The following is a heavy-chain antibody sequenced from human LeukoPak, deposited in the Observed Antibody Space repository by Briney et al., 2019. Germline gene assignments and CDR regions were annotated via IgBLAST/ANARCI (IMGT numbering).Heavy chain of an antibody. Sequence: SETLSLTCAVYGGSFSGYYRSWIRQPPGKGLEWIGEINHSGSTNYNPSLKSRVTISVDTSKNQFSLKLSSVTAADTAVYYCARGIVVVPARGGRFDPWGQGTLVTVSS. D-gene: IGHD2-2*01. J-gene: IGHJ5*02. CDR3: ARGIVVVPARGGRFDP. V-gene: IGHV4-34*01. CDR2: INHSGST. CDR1: GGSFSGYY.